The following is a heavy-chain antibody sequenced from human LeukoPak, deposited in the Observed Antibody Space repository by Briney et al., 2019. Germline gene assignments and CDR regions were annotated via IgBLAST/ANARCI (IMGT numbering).Heavy chain of an antibody. Sequence: GGSLRLSCAASGFTFSSSSMNWVRQAPGKGLEWVSSISSSSSYIYYADSVKGRFTISRDNAKNSLYLQMNSLRAEDTAVYYCARLGAVDQRAYWGQGTLVTVSS. CDR2: ISSSSSYI. V-gene: IGHV3-21*01. CDR3: ARLGAVDQRAY. D-gene: IGHD3/OR15-3a*01. CDR1: GFTFSSSS. J-gene: IGHJ4*02.